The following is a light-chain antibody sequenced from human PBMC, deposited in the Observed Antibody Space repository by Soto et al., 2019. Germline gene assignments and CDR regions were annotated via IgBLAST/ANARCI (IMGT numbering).Light chain of an antibody. J-gene: IGKJ1*01. CDR3: QQYDSCFRT. CDR1: QSINTW. Sequence: DIQMTQSPSTLSASVGDRVTVTCRASQSINTWLAWYQQKPGKAPKLLIYDASSLQSGVPSRFTGRGSGTEFTLTLSSLQPDEFATYYCQQYDSCFRTFGQRSKV. V-gene: IGKV1-5*01. CDR2: DAS.